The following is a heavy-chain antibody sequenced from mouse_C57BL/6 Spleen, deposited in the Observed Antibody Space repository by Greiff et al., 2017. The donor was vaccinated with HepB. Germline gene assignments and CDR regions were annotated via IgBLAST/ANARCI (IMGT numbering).Heavy chain of an antibody. CDR2: IYPSDSET. CDR1: GYTFTSYW. J-gene: IGHJ2*01. Sequence: QVQLQQPGAELVRPGSSVKLSCKASGYTFTSYWMDWVKQRPGQGLEWIGNIYPSDSETHYNQKFKDKATLTVDKSSSTAYMQLSSLTSEDSAVYCGARRRIYYDYDGYFDYWGQGTTLTVSS. V-gene: IGHV1-61*01. CDR3: ARRRIYYDYDGYFDY. D-gene: IGHD2-4*01.